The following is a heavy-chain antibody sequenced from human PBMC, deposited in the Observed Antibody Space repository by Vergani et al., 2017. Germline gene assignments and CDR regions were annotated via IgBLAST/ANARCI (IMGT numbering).Heavy chain of an antibody. V-gene: IGHV3-30*15. J-gene: IGHJ4*02. CDR2: ISHDGNYK. CDR3: ARDSHQYYYGSGSYLDY. CDR1: GFTFTNYS. D-gene: IGHD3-10*01. Sequence: QVQLVESGGGVVQPGTSLRLSYAASGFTFTNYSIHWVRQAPGKGLEWLAVISHDGNYKYYADSVKGRFTISRDNSKNTLFLQMSSLRAEDTAVFYCARDSHQYYYGSGSYLDYWGQGTLVTVSS.